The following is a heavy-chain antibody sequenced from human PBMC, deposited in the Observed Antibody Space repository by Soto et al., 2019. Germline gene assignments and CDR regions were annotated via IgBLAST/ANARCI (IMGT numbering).Heavy chain of an antibody. Sequence: ASVKVSCKASGYTFTSYYMHRVRQAPGQGLEWMGIINPSGGSTSYAQKFQGRVTMTRDTSTSTVYMELSSLRSEDTAVYYCASVGVELEPSNYWGQGTLVNVSS. CDR3: ASVGVELEPSNY. CDR2: INPSGGST. CDR1: GYTFTSYY. J-gene: IGHJ4*02. D-gene: IGHD1-1*01. V-gene: IGHV1-46*03.